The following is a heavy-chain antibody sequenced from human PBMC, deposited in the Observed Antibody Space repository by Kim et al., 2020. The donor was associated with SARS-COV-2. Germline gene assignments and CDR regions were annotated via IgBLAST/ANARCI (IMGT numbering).Heavy chain of an antibody. V-gene: IGHV3-66*01. CDR3: AREPSTYFDY. J-gene: IGHJ4*02. CDR2: IYGGGST. CDR1: GFTVSNTY. Sequence: GGSLRLSCVVSGFTVSNTYMSWVRQAPGKGLEWVSIIYGGGSTYYADSVKGRFTISRDDSKNTVYIQMNSLRAEDTAVYFWAREPSTYFDYWGQGTLVTVSS.